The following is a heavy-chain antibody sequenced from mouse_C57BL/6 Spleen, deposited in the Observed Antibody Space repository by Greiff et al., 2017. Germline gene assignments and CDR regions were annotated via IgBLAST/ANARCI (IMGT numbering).Heavy chain of an antibody. Sequence: EVKLVESEGGLVQPGSSMKLSCTASGFTFSDYYMAWVRQVPEKGLEWVANINYDGSSTYYLDSLKSRFIISRDNAKNILYLQMSSLKSEDTATYYCARDRYYYGSSYGFAHWGQGTLVTVSA. CDR3: ARDRYYYGSSYGFAH. CDR2: INYDGSST. J-gene: IGHJ3*01. V-gene: IGHV5-16*01. D-gene: IGHD1-1*01. CDR1: GFTFSDYY.